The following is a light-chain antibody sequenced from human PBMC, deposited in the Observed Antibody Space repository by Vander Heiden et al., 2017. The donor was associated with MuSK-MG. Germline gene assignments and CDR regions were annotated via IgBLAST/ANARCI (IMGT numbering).Light chain of an antibody. Sequence: DIQMTQSPSTLSASVGDRVTITCRASQSIYRWLAWYQQKPGKAPKLLIYKASSLESGVPSRFSGSGSGTEFTLTISSLQPDDSATYYFQQYGSGYTFGQGTKLEIK. V-gene: IGKV1-5*03. J-gene: IGKJ2*01. CDR1: QSIYRW. CDR2: KAS. CDR3: QQYGSGYT.